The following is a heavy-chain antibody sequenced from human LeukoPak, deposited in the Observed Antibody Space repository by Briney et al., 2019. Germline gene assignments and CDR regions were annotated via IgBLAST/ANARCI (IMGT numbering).Heavy chain of an antibody. D-gene: IGHD3-10*01. Sequence: SETLSLTCTVSGGSISSSSYYWGWIRQPPGKGLEWIGSIYHSGSTYYNPSLKSRVTISVDTSKNQFSLKLSSVTAADTAVYYCARDTSVRGVDYWGQGTLVTVSS. J-gene: IGHJ4*02. CDR3: ARDTSVRGVDY. CDR2: IYHSGST. V-gene: IGHV4-39*07. CDR1: GGSISSSSYY.